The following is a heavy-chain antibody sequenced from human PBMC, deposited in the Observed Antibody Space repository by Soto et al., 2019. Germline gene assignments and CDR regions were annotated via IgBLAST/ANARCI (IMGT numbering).Heavy chain of an antibody. V-gene: IGHV3-23*01. D-gene: IGHD6-13*01. J-gene: IGHJ4*02. CDR3: ARPSMLASGTY. CDR1: GFIFRDYA. CDR2: ILGNGGDT. Sequence: GGSLRLSCVASGFIFRDYAMSWVRQAPGKGLEWVAAILGNGGDTGYADSVKGRFTISRDNSQNTLYLRLNSLRDEDTAVYYCARPSMLASGTYWGQGTLVTVPQ.